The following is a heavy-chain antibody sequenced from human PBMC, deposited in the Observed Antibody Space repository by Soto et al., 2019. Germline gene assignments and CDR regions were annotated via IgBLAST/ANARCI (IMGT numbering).Heavy chain of an antibody. CDR1: GFTFSSYG. J-gene: IGHJ2*01. Sequence: QVQLVESGGGVVQPGRSLRLSCAASGFTFSSYGMHWVRQAPGKGLEWVAVISYDGSNKYYADSVKGRFTISRDNSKNTLYLQMNSLRAEDTAVYYCAKGETYYYGSGGWYFDLWGRSTLVTVSS. D-gene: IGHD3-10*01. CDR2: ISYDGSNK. CDR3: AKGETYYYGSGGWYFDL. V-gene: IGHV3-30*18.